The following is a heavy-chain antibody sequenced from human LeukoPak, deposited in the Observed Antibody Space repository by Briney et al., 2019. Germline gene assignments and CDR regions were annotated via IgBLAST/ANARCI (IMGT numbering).Heavy chain of an antibody. CDR2: IGGSGVYR. V-gene: IGHV3-11*05. CDR1: GFTFSDYY. Sequence: GGSLRLSCAASGFTFSDYYMSWIRQAPGRGVEWVSYIGGSGVYRNYADSVKGRFTISRDNTKNSLSLQMNSLRVEDTAVYYCARDRYDSSGTHWFDPWGQGTLVTVSS. CDR3: ARDRYDSSGTHWFDP. D-gene: IGHD3-22*01. J-gene: IGHJ5*02.